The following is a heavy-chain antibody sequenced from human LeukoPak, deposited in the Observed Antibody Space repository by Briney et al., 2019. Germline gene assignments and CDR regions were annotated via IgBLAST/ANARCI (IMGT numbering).Heavy chain of an antibody. J-gene: IGHJ6*03. CDR1: GGSISSSSYY. V-gene: IGHV4-39*07. Sequence: AETLSLTCTVSGGSISSSSYYWGWILQPPGKGLEWIGSIYYSGSTYYNPSLKSRVTISVDTSKNQFSLKLSSVTAADTAVYYCARDLGYYGSGSYRYYYYYYYMDVWGKGTTVTVSS. CDR2: IYYSGST. CDR3: ARDLGYYGSGSYRYYYYYYYMDV. D-gene: IGHD3-10*01.